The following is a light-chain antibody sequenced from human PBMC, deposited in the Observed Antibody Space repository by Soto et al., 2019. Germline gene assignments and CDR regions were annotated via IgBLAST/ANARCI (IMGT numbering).Light chain of an antibody. CDR1: SSNIGSNY. CDR2: RNN. Sequence: QSVLTQPPSASGTPGQRVTISCSGSSSNIGSNYVYWYQHLPGTAPKLLIYRNNQRPSGVPDRFSGSKSGTSASLAISGLRSEDEADYYWAAWDDSLSGPWVFGGGTKLTVL. CDR3: AAWDDSLSGPWV. J-gene: IGLJ3*02. V-gene: IGLV1-47*01.